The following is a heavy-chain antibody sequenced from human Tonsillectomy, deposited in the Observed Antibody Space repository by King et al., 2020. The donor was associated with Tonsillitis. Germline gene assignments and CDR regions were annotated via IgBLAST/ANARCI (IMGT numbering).Heavy chain of an antibody. V-gene: IGHV4-59*01. D-gene: IGHD6-13*01. CDR3: ARDQYVDSWNWFDP. CDR2: FYHSGYT. Sequence: QLQESGPGLVKPSETLSLTCTFSGGSISSYYWSWIRQPPGKGLEWIGYFYHSGYTNYNPPLKSRVTKSVDTPKNQFSLKLTSVTAADTAVYYCARDQYVDSWNWFDPWGQGTLVTVSS. J-gene: IGHJ5*02. CDR1: GGSISSYY.